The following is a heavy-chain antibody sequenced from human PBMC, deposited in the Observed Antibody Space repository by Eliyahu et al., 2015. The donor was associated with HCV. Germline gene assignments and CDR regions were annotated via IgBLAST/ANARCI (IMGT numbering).Heavy chain of an antibody. Sequence: QVQLVQSGAEVKKPGASVTXSCKASXYTFTSYYXXWXXQXPGKGLEWMGIINPSGGSTSYEQKFQGRVTMTRDTSTSTVYMELSSLRSEDTAVYYCARVRVESLPPQWLGAHDSSGSDAFDIWGQGTMVTVSS. CDR1: XYTFTSYY. CDR2: INPSGGST. V-gene: IGHV1-46*03. J-gene: IGHJ3*02. CDR3: ARVRVESLPPQWLGAHDSSGSDAFDI. D-gene: IGHD6-19*01.